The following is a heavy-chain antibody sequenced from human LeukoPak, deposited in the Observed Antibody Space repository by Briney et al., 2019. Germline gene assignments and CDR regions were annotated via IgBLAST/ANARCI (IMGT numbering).Heavy chain of an antibody. D-gene: IGHD3-3*01. CDR1: GGSFSGCY. CDR3: ARRITIFGGKSPFDY. J-gene: IGHJ4*02. V-gene: IGHV4-34*01. Sequence: SETLSLTCAVYGGSFSGCYWSWIRQPPGKGLEWIGEINHSGSTNYNPSLKSRVTISVDTSKNQFSLKLSSVTAADTAVYYCARRITIFGGKSPFDYWGQGTLVTVSS. CDR2: INHSGST.